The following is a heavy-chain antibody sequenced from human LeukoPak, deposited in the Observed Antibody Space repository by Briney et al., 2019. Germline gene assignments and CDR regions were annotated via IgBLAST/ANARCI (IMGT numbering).Heavy chain of an antibody. V-gene: IGHV1-2*02. CDR1: GYTFTGYY. Sequence: ASVKVSCKASGYTFTGYYMHWVRQAPGQGLEWMGWINPNSGGTNYAQKFQGRVTMTRDTSISTAYMELSRLRSDDTAVYYCARGRDYGSGSYSFDYWGQGTLVTVSS. CDR3: ARGRDYGSGSYSFDY. CDR2: INPNSGGT. J-gene: IGHJ4*02. D-gene: IGHD3-10*01.